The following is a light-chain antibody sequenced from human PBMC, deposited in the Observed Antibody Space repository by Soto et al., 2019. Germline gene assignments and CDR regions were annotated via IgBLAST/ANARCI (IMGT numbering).Light chain of an antibody. Sequence: QSALTQPASVSGSPGQSITVSCTGTSSDVGGYDYVSWYQQHPDNAPKLLISDVTNRPSGVSNRFSGSKSGNTASLTISGLQTEDEADYYCTSYTSSSTDVFGTGTKLTVL. J-gene: IGLJ1*01. CDR1: SSDVGGYDY. CDR3: TSYTSSSTDV. CDR2: DVT. V-gene: IGLV2-14*01.